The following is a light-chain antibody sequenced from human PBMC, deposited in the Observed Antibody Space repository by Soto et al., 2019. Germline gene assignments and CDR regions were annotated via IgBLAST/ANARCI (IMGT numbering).Light chain of an antibody. CDR2: GAS. CDR1: ETLISF. Sequence: EIVLTQSPATLSVSPGERVTLSCRASETLISFLAWYQQKPGQAPRLLIYGASTRATAVPARFSGSGSATDFTLTISSLQSEDFAVYYCQSYNDSPFAVGQGTKLEI. J-gene: IGKJ2*01. CDR3: QSYNDSPFA. V-gene: IGKV3-15*01.